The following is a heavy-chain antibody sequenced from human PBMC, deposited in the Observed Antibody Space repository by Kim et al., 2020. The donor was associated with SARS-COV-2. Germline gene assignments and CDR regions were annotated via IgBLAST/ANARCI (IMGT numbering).Heavy chain of an antibody. CDR3: ARDDPIIEWLLFKYGMDV. V-gene: IGHV3-30*04. J-gene: IGHJ6*02. CDR2: ISYDGSNK. D-gene: IGHD3-3*01. CDR1: GFTFSSYA. Sequence: GGSLRLSCAASGFTFSSYAMHWVRQAPGKGLEWVAVISYDGSNKYYADSVKGRFTISRDNSKNTLYLQMNSLRAEDTAVYYCARDDPIIEWLLFKYGMDVWGQGTTVTVSS.